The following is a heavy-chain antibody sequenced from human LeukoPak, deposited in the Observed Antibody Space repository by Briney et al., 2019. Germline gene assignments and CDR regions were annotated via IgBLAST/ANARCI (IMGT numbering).Heavy chain of an antibody. CDR3: ASDSYSSIGYF. Sequence: SETLSLSCVMYGGSFTGYYWSWIRQSPGKGLEWIGEISPRGTEYNPSLKSRVTISLDTTKNQFSLILSSVTAADAAVYFCASDSYSSIGYFWSQGTLVTVSS. D-gene: IGHD6-13*01. CDR1: GGSFTGYY. CDR2: ISPRGT. J-gene: IGHJ4*02. V-gene: IGHV4-34*01.